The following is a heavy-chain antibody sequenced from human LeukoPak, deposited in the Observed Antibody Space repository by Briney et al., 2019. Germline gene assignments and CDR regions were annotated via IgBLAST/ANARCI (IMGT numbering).Heavy chain of an antibody. CDR2: ISSSSKYT. J-gene: IGHJ4*02. V-gene: IGHV3-11*06. Sequence: GGSLRLSCAASGFPFSDYYMSWVRQAPGKGLEWVSYISSSSKYTNYVDSVKGRFTISRDNAKNSLNLQMNSLRVEDTAFYYCARDLAYSRLDYWGQGMLVTASS. CDR3: ARDLAYSRLDY. D-gene: IGHD5-18*01. CDR1: GFPFSDYY.